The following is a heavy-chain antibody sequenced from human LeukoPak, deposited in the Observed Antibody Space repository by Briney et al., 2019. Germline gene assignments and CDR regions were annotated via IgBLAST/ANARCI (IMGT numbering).Heavy chain of an antibody. J-gene: IGHJ4*02. Sequence: GESLTISCKGSGYTFSNYWIGWVRQMPGKGLEWMGIIYAGDSDTRYSPSFQGQVTISADKSTSTAYLQWSSLKASDTAMYYCARIYSGYDEFDYWGQGTLVTVSS. CDR2: IYAGDSDT. V-gene: IGHV5-51*01. CDR1: GYTFSNYW. CDR3: ARIYSGYDEFDY. D-gene: IGHD5-12*01.